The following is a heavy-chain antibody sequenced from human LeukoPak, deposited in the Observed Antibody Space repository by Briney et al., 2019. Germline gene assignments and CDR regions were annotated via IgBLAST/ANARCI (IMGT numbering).Heavy chain of an antibody. J-gene: IGHJ4*02. CDR2: INHSGST. Sequence: PSETLSLTCAVYGGSFSGYYWSWIRQPPGKGLEWIGEINHSGSTNYNPSLKSRVTISVDTSKNQFSLKLSSVTAADTAVYYCVRLPVPSKTLDYWGQGTLVTVSS. V-gene: IGHV4-34*01. CDR1: GGSFSGYY. CDR3: VRLPVPSKTLDY. D-gene: IGHD4-17*01.